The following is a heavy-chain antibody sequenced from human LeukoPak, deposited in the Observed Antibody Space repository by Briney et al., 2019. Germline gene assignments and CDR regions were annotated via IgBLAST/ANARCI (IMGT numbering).Heavy chain of an antibody. Sequence: SETLSLTCAVSGGSFSGYYWSWIRQPPGKGLEWMGEINHSGSTNYNPSLKSRVTISVDTSKNQFSLKLSSVTAADTAVYYCARQHFGVVTNDYWGQGTLVTVSS. J-gene: IGHJ4*02. V-gene: IGHV4-34*01. CDR2: INHSGST. CDR1: GGSFSGYY. CDR3: ARQHFGVVTNDY. D-gene: IGHD3-3*01.